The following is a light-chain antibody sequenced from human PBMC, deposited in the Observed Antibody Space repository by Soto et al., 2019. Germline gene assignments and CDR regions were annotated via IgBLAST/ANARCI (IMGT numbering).Light chain of an antibody. V-gene: IGKV1-17*01. CDR1: QGIRND. Sequence: DLHMTQFPSSLSASVGDRVTITCRASQGIRNDLGWYQQKPGKAPKRLIYAASRLQSGVPSRFSGSGYGTEFTLAISSLQPEDSATFYCLQHSTYPLTFGQGTKVEI. J-gene: IGKJ1*01. CDR3: LQHSTYPLT. CDR2: AAS.